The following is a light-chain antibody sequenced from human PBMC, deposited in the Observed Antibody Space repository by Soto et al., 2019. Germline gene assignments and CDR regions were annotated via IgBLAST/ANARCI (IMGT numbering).Light chain of an antibody. Sequence: QSVLTQPASVSGSPGQSITISCTGTSSDIGSYNLVSWYQHHPGKTPKLMIYEDNKRPSDISNRFSGSKSGNTASLTISGLQGEDEADYFCCSYAGSSTFPYVFGTGTQLTVL. CDR1: SSDIGSYNL. J-gene: IGLJ1*01. V-gene: IGLV2-23*02. CDR3: CSYAGSSTFPYV. CDR2: EDN.